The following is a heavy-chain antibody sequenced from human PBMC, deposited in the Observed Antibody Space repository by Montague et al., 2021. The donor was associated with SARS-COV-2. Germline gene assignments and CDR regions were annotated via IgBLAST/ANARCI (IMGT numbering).Heavy chain of an antibody. CDR3: ARGGTIFGVVIRPFDY. CDR2: IYYSGST. Sequence: TLSLTCTVSGGSISSCGYYWSWIRQHPGKGLDWIVYIYYSGSTYYNPSLKSRVTISVDTSKNQFSLKLSSVTAADTAVYYCARGGTIFGVVIRPFDYWGQGTLVTVSS. CDR1: GGSISSCGYY. D-gene: IGHD3-3*01. V-gene: IGHV4-31*03. J-gene: IGHJ4*02.